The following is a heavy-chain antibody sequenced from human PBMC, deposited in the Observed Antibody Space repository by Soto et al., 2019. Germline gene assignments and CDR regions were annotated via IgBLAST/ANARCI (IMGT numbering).Heavy chain of an antibody. V-gene: IGHV4-39*01. D-gene: IGHD2-2*02. CDR3: ARGPDIVVVPAAINWFDP. Sequence: QLQLQESGPGLVKPSETLSLTCTVSGGSISSSSYYWGWIRQPPGKGLEWIGSIYYSGSTYYNPSLKSRVTISVDTSKNQFSLKLSSVTAADTAVYYCARGPDIVVVPAAINWFDPWGQGTLVTVSS. J-gene: IGHJ5*02. CDR1: GGSISSSSYY. CDR2: IYYSGST.